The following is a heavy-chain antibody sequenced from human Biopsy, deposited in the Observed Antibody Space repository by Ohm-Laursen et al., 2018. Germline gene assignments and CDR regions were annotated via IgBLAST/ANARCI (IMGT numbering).Heavy chain of an antibody. Sequence: ASVKVSCKASSYTFTDYNIHWMRQAPGQGLEWLGYINRKTGATNYAQKFQGTVTMTRDTSTSTAYLALGSLRSADTAFYYSAREPLNGHKHFDYWGQGSLVTVSS. CDR2: INRKTGAT. J-gene: IGHJ4*02. D-gene: IGHD2-8*01. V-gene: IGHV1-2*02. CDR1: SYTFTDYN. CDR3: AREPLNGHKHFDY.